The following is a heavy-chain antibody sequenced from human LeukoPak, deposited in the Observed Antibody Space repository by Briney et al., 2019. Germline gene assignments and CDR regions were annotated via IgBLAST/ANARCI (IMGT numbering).Heavy chain of an antibody. CDR2: ISSSGGST. J-gene: IGHJ4*02. Sequence: PGGSLRLSCAASGFTFGSYAMIWVRQAPGKGLEWVSRISSSGGSTYYADSVKGRFTISRVNSKNTLYLQMNSLRAEDTAVYYCAKDGKKYGSTWDFDYWGQGTLVTVSS. CDR3: AKDGKKYGSTWDFDY. CDR1: GFTFGSYA. V-gene: IGHV3-23*01. D-gene: IGHD6-13*01.